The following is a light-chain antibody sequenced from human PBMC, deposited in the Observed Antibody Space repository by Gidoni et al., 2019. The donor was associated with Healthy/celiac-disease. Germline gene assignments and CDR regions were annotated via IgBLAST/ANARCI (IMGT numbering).Light chain of an antibody. CDR1: QSVSSY. J-gene: IGKJ4*01. Sequence: EIVLTQSPATLSLSPGERATLSGRASQSVSSYLAWYQQKPGQAPRPLIYDASSGSGTDFTLTISSLEPEDFAVYYCRQRSNWPLTFGGGTKVEIK. CDR2: DAS. V-gene: IGKV3-11*01. CDR3: RQRSNWPLT.